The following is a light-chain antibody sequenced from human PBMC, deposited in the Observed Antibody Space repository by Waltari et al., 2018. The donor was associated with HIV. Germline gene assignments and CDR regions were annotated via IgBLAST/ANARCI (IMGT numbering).Light chain of an antibody. CDR3: QQYYSTPWT. CDR1: QSVLYSSSNKNY. CDR2: WAS. V-gene: IGKV4-1*01. J-gene: IGKJ1*01. Sequence: DIVMTQSPDSLAVSLGERATINCKSSQSVLYSSSNKNYLACYQQKPGQPPKLLIYWASTRESGVPDRFSGSGSGTDFTLTISSLQAEDVAVYYCQQYYSTPWTFGQGTKVEIK.